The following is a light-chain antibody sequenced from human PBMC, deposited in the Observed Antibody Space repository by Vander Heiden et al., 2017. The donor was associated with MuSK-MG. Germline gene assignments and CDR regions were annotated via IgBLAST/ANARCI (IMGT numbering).Light chain of an antibody. CDR1: HDISNY. J-gene: IGKJ4*01. CDR2: DAS. CDR3: QQYDNHPFT. V-gene: IGKV1-33*01. Sequence: DSQMTKSPCTLSASVGDRVTITCQASHDISNYLAWYQQKPGKAPKLLIYDASNLETGVPSRFSGSGSGTDFTFTISSLQPEDFATYYCQQYDNHPFTFGRGTKVEIK.